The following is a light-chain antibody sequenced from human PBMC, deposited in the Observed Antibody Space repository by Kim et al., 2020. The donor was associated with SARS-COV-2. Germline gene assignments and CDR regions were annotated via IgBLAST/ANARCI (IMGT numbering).Light chain of an antibody. CDR3: HQRSDWPNT. J-gene: IGKJ2*01. V-gene: IGKV3-11*01. CDR2: DVS. CDR1: QSVGSY. Sequence: SLSPGERATLSCRASQSVGSYLAWYQQKRGQAPRLLMYDVSNRATGIPARFSGSGSGTDFTLTISGLKPEDFALYYCHQRSDWPNTFGQGTKLEI.